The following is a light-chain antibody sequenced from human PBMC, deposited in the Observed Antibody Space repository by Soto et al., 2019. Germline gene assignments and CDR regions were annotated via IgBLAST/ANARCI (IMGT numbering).Light chain of an antibody. CDR2: NAN. Sequence: EIVLTQSPGTLSVSAGERVTLSCRASQSISSSHLAWFQQRPGQAPRLLIYNANRRATGIPDRFSGSGSGPDFTLTISRLEPEDFAVYYCQQFDNSPFTFGPGTKVDIK. J-gene: IGKJ3*01. CDR3: QQFDNSPFT. CDR1: QSISSSH. V-gene: IGKV3-20*01.